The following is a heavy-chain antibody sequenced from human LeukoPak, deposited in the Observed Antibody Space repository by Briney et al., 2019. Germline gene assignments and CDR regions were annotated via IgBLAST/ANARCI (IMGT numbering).Heavy chain of an antibody. Sequence: ASVKVSCKASGGTFSSYAISWVRQAPGQGLEWMGGIIPIFGTANYAQKFQGRVTITADESTSTAYMELSSLRSEDTAVYYATLYYYGSGSYLPYYYGTDVWGQGTTVTVSS. CDR1: GGTFSSYA. J-gene: IGHJ6*02. CDR2: IIPIFGTA. CDR3: TLYYYGSGSYLPYYYGTDV. V-gene: IGHV1-69*13. D-gene: IGHD3-10*01.